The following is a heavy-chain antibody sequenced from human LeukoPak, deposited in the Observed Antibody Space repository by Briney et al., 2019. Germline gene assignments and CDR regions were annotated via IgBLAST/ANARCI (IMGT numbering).Heavy chain of an antibody. CDR1: GFTFSSYA. Sequence: GGSLRLSCAASGFTFSSYAMSWVRQAPGKGLEWVTAISGSGGSTYYADSVKGRFTISRDNSKNTLYLQMNSLRAEDTAVYYCAKPETLYDSSGYYGYYFDYWGQGTLVTVSS. D-gene: IGHD3-22*01. J-gene: IGHJ4*02. CDR3: AKPETLYDSSGYYGYYFDY. CDR2: ISGSGGST. V-gene: IGHV3-23*01.